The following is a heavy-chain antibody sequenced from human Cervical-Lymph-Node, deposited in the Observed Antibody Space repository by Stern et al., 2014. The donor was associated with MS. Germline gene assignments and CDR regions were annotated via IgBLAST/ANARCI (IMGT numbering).Heavy chain of an antibody. CDR2: ISYDGSNK. Sequence: VQLVESGGGVVQPGRSLRLSCAASGFTFSSYGMHWVRQAPGKGLEWVAVISYDGSNKYYADSVKGRFTISRDNSKNTLYLQMNSLRAEDTAVYYCAKDAGGSCYHWGQGTLVTVSS. D-gene: IGHD2-15*01. CDR3: AKDAGGSCYH. J-gene: IGHJ5*02. CDR1: GFTFSSYG. V-gene: IGHV3-30*18.